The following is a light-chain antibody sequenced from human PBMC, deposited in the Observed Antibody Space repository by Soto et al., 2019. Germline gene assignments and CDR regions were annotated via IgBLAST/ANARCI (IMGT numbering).Light chain of an antibody. CDR1: SSDVGGSNF. V-gene: IGLV2-14*03. CDR2: DVA. Sequence: VLTQPASVSDSPGQSITISCTGTSSDVGGSNFVSWYQQHPGKPPKLIIYDVANRPSGVSNRFSGSKSGSTASLIISRLQTEDEADYHCVSYTSSTTYVFGTGTKV. CDR3: VSYTSSTTYV. J-gene: IGLJ1*01.